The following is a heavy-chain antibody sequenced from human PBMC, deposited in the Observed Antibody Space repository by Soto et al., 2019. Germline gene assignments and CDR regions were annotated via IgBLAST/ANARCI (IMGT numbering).Heavy chain of an antibody. D-gene: IGHD2-2*01. Sequence: SETLSLTCTVSGGSVSSDTHDWSWIRQPPGKRLEWLGFIYSSGSTNYHPSLKSRVTMSVDTSKNQFSLKLRSVIVADTAVYHCARFVRSCSGTTCSTRADVWGQGTTVTVSS. CDR2: IYSSGST. J-gene: IGHJ6*02. CDR1: GGSVSSDTHD. CDR3: ARFVRSCSGTTCSTRADV. V-gene: IGHV4-61*01.